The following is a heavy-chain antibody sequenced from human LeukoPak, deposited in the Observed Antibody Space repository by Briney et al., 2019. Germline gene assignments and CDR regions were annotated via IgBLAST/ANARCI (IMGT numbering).Heavy chain of an antibody. Sequence: GASVKVSCKASGYTFTSYGISWVRQAPGQGLEWMGWISAYNGNTNYAQKLQGRVTMTTDTSTSTAYMELRSLRSDDTAVYYCARGSYGVFWSGYYSYYYYHNDVWGKATTVIVCS. V-gene: IGHV1-18*01. J-gene: IGHJ6*03. D-gene: IGHD3-3*01. CDR2: ISAYNGNT. CDR1: GYTFTSYG. CDR3: ARGSYGVFWSGYYSYYYYHNDV.